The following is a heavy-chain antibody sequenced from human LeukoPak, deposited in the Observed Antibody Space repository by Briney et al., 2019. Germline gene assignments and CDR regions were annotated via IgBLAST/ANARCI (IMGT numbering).Heavy chain of an antibody. Sequence: ASVKVSCKASGGTFSSYAISWVRQAPGQGLEWMGGIIPIFGTANYTQKFQGRVTITTDESTSTAYMELSSLRSEDTAVYYCARANRGINWFDPWGQGTLVTVSS. D-gene: IGHD3-16*01. CDR1: GGTFSSYA. V-gene: IGHV1-69*05. CDR2: IIPIFGTA. J-gene: IGHJ5*02. CDR3: ARANRGINWFDP.